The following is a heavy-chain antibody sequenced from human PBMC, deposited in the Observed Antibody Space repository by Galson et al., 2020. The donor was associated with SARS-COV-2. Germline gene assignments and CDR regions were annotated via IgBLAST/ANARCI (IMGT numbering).Heavy chain of an antibody. J-gene: IGHJ5*02. D-gene: IGHD3-16*01. Sequence: GESLKISCAASGIIFLDVHMTWIPQVPGKGLEWISYFKNRGDTMYYADSVKGRFTISRDNGNNLLYLQMNSLRVEDTAIYYCARESWGSLDLWGQGTLVTVST. V-gene: IGHV3-11*01. CDR2: FKNRGDTM. CDR3: ARESWGSLDL. CDR1: GIIFLDVH.